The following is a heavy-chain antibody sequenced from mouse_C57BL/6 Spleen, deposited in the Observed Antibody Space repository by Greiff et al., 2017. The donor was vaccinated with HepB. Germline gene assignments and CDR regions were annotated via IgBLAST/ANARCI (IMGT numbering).Heavy chain of an antibody. CDR1: GFTFSDYY. J-gene: IGHJ1*03. D-gene: IGHD1-1*01. V-gene: IGHV5-12*01. CDR2: ISTGGGST. CDR3: ARLYYGSSYGYFDV. Sequence: EVKLVESGGGLVQPGGSLKLSCAASGFTFSDYYMYWVRQTPEKRLEWVAYISTGGGSTYYPDTVKGRFTISRDNATNTLYLQMSRLKSEDTAMYYCARLYYGSSYGYFDVWGTGTTVTVSS.